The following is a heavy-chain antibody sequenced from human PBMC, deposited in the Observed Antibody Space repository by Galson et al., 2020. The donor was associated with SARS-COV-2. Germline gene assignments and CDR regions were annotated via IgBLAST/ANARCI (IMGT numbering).Heavy chain of an antibody. CDR2: IYYSGST. CDR3: ARGLLWFGEFAPYFDY. Sequence: SETLSLTCTVSGGSISRGGYYWSWIRQHPGKGLEWIGYIYYSGSTYYNPSLKSRVTISVDTSKNQFSLKLSSVTAADTAVYYCARGLLWFGEFAPYFDYWGQGTLVTVSS. J-gene: IGHJ4*02. CDR1: GGSISRGGYY. D-gene: IGHD3-10*01. V-gene: IGHV4-31*03.